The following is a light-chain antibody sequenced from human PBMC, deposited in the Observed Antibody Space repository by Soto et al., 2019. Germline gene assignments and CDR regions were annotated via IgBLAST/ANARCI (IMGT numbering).Light chain of an antibody. V-gene: IGKV3-20*01. CDR3: RQYGGSPPT. CDR2: GVS. Sequence: EIVLTQSPGTLSLSPGERATLSCRASQSVSSSSLGWYQQKPGQAPRLLIYGVSTRATGIPDRFSGSGSGTDLTLTISRLEPEDFAVYYCRQYGGSPPTFGQGTKVEIK. CDR1: QSVSSSS. J-gene: IGKJ1*01.